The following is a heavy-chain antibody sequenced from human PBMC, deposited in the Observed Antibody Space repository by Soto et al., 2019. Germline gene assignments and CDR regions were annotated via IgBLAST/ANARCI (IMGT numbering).Heavy chain of an antibody. CDR2: ISGSGGST. V-gene: IGHV3-23*01. CDR3: AKVPFLWFGESRLNGMDV. CDR1: GFTFSSYA. Sequence: GGSLRLSCAASGFTFSSYAMSWVRQAPGKGLEWVSAISGSGGSTYYADSVKGRFTISRDNSKSTLYLQMNSLRAEDTAVYYCAKVPFLWFGESRLNGMDVRGQGTTVTVSS. D-gene: IGHD3-10*01. J-gene: IGHJ6*02.